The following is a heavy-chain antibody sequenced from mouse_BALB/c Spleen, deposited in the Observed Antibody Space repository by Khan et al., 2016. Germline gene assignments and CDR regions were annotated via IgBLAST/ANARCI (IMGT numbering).Heavy chain of an antibody. J-gene: IGHJ2*01. D-gene: IGHD2-14*01. Sequence: LVKTGASVKISCKASGYSFTGYYMHWVKQSHGKSLEWIGYISCYNGATKYNQKFKGKATFTVDTSSNTAYMQFNSLTSEDSAVYYYARPYFGYDEGYYFDYWGQGTTLTVSS. CDR1: GYSFTGYY. CDR2: ISCYNGAT. V-gene: IGHV1S34*01. CDR3: ARPYFGYDEGYYFDY.